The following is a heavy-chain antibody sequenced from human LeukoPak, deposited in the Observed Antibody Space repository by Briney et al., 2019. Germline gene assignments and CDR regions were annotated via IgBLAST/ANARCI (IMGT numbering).Heavy chain of an antibody. D-gene: IGHD6-19*01. Sequence: PGGSLRLSCAASGFTFSNYWVHWVRQAPGKGLEWVSRTNSDGTSTSYADSVKGRFTISRDNAKNTLYLQMNSLRAEDTAVYYCAKESDISGWYGVDYWGQGTLVTVSS. V-gene: IGHV3-74*01. CDR2: TNSDGTST. CDR1: GFTFSNYW. J-gene: IGHJ4*02. CDR3: AKESDISGWYGVDY.